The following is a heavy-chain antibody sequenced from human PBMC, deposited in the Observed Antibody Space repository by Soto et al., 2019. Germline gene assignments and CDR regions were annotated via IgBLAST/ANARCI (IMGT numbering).Heavy chain of an antibody. D-gene: IGHD6-13*01. J-gene: IGHJ4*02. Sequence: GGSLRLSCAASPFSFSSYWMHWVRQVPGKGPAWVSRINHDGSKTEYADSVKGRFTISRDNTNNTLYLQMNSLRVEDTAMYYCVREPWGFSGTWYDYWGQGTLVTVSS. V-gene: IGHV3-74*01. CDR2: INHDGSKT. CDR3: VREPWGFSGTWYDY. CDR1: PFSFSSYW.